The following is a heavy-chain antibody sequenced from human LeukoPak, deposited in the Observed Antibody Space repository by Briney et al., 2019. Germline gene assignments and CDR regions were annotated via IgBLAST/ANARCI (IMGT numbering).Heavy chain of an antibody. D-gene: IGHD3-22*01. V-gene: IGHV3-11*04. CDR1: GFTFSDYY. Sequence: GGSLRLSCAASGFTFSDYYMSWIRQAPGKGLEWVSYISSSGSTIYYADSVKGRFTISRDNAKNSLYLQINSLRAEDTAVYYCARGHSPYRYDSSGPPPLDAFDIWGQGTMVTVSS. J-gene: IGHJ3*02. CDR2: ISSSGSTI. CDR3: ARGHSPYRYDSSGPPPLDAFDI.